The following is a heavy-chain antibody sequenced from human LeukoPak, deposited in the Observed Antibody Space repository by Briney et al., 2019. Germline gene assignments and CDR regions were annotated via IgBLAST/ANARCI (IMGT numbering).Heavy chain of an antibody. CDR2: NSGGST. V-gene: IGHV3-53*01. D-gene: IGHD2-15*01. CDR3: ARDRGCRSGGSCYYFDY. J-gene: IGHJ4*02. CDR1: GFTFSSYV. Sequence: GGSLRLSCAVSGFTFSSYVMSWVRQAPGKGLEWVSVNSGGSTYYADSVKGRFTISRDNSKNTLYLQMNSLRAEDTAVYYCARDRGCRSGGSCYYFDYWGQGTLVTVSS.